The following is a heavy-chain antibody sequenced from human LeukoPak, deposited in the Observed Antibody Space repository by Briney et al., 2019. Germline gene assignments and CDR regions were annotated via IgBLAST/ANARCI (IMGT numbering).Heavy chain of an antibody. Sequence: PSETLSLTCTVSGYSISSGYYWGWIRQPPGKGLEWIGSIYHSGSTHYNPSLKSRVTISVDKSKNQFSLKLSSVTAADTAVYYCARRYSSSRHPQYYYYYMDVWGKGTTVTVSS. J-gene: IGHJ6*03. D-gene: IGHD6-6*01. V-gene: IGHV4-38-2*02. CDR3: ARRYSSSRHPQYYYYYMDV. CDR2: IYHSGST. CDR1: GYSISSGYY.